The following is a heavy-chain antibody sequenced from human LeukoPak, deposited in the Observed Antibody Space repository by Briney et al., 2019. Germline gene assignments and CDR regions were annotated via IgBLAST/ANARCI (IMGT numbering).Heavy chain of an antibody. Sequence: PGGSLRLSCAASGFKFGIYWMSWVRQAPGKGLEWVANIKEDGSEKYYVDSVKGRFTISRDNSKNSLYLQMNSLRAEYTAVYYCAGYGKSKLDYWGQGTLVTVSS. CDR2: IKEDGSEK. CDR1: GFKFGIYW. J-gene: IGHJ4*02. D-gene: IGHD1-1*01. V-gene: IGHV3-7*05. CDR3: AGYGKSKLDY.